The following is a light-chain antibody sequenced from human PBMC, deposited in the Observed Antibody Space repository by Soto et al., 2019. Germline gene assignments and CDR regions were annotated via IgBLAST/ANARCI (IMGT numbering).Light chain of an antibody. V-gene: IGKV3-20*01. Sequence: EIMLTQSPGTLSLCQGERATLSCRASQSVSSSYLAWYQEKPGQAPRCSIYGASRRATGIPDRFSGSGSGTDFTLTISRLEPDDFAVYYCQQYGRSPTWTFGQGTMVDIK. CDR2: GAS. CDR3: QQYGRSPTWT. J-gene: IGKJ1*01. CDR1: QSVSSSY.